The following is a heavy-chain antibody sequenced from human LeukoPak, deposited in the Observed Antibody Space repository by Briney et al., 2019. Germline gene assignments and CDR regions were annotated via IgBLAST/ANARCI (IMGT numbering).Heavy chain of an antibody. CDR1: GFTFDDYG. Sequence: PGGSLRLSCAASGFTFDDYGMSWVRHAPGKGLEWVSGINWNGGSTGYADSVKGRFTISRDNAKNSLYLQMNSLRAEDTALYYCARLKTYYDFWSGYYMDYWGQGTLVTVSS. CDR2: INWNGGST. V-gene: IGHV3-20*04. J-gene: IGHJ4*02. CDR3: ARLKTYYDFWSGYYMDY. D-gene: IGHD3-3*01.